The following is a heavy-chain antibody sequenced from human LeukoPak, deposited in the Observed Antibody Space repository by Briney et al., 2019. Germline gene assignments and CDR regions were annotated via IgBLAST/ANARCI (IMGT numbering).Heavy chain of an antibody. CDR2: INPNSGGT. CDR1: GYTFTIYY. D-gene: IGHD6-19*01. V-gene: IGHV1-2*02. Sequence: APARVSCKASGYTFTIYYMHWVRQAPGQGLEWMGWINPNSGGTNYAQKFQGRVTMTRDTSISTAYMELSRLRSDDTAVYYCARVYSSGWYGFDYWGQGTLVTVSS. CDR3: ARVYSSGWYGFDY. J-gene: IGHJ4*02.